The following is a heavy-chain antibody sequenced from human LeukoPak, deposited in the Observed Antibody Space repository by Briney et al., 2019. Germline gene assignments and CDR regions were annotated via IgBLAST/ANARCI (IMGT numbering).Heavy chain of an antibody. CDR1: GFTFSSYV. Sequence: VGSLRLSCAASGFTFSSYVLTWVRQAPGKGLEWVSAISGSGGSTYYADSVKGRFTISRDNSKNTLDLQMNSLRAEDTAVYYCAKGPLPTVTTRDWSDPWGQGTLVTVSS. CDR2: ISGSGGST. D-gene: IGHD4-17*01. V-gene: IGHV3-23*01. J-gene: IGHJ5*02. CDR3: AKGPLPTVTTRDWSDP.